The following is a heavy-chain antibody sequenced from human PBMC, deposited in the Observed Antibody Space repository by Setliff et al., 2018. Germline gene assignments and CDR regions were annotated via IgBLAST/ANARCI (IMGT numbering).Heavy chain of an antibody. Sequence: GGSLRLSCAASGFTFSTYRMHWVRQAPGQGLEWVAVISYDGRDKYYADSVKGRFTVSRDNSENTLYLHMNNLRPEDTALYYCAKRAGYYGSGSPLDYWGQGTLVT. CDR2: ISYDGRDK. D-gene: IGHD3-10*01. CDR1: GFTFSTYR. CDR3: AKRAGYYGSGSPLDY. V-gene: IGHV3-30*18. J-gene: IGHJ4*02.